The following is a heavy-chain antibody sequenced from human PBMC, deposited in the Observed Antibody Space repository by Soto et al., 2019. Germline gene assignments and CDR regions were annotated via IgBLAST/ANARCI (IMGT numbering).Heavy chain of an antibody. D-gene: IGHD3-16*01. V-gene: IGHV3-74*01. CDR2: INNDGSYT. J-gene: IGHJ4*02. Sequence: EVQLVESGGGLVQPGGSLRLSCAASGFTFSSYWMHWVRQAPGKGLVWVSRINNDGSYTSYADSVKGRFTISRDTAKNKLYLQMNSLRADDLAVYYCARLRRDGPGYFDYWGQGTLVTVSS. CDR3: ARLRRDGPGYFDY. CDR1: GFTFSSYW.